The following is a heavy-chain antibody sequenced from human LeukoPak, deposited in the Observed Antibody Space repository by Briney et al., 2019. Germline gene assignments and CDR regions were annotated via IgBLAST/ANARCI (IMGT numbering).Heavy chain of an antibody. CDR2: IYHSGST. CDR3: ARVVLWFGELQGGFDY. V-gene: IGHV4-38-2*02. CDR1: GYSISSGYY. J-gene: IGHJ4*02. Sequence: SETLSLTCTVSGYSISSGYYWGWIRQPPGKGLEWIGSIYHSGSTYYNPSLKSRVTISVDTSKNQFSPKLSSVTAADTAVYYCARVVLWFGELQGGFDYWGQGTLVTVSS. D-gene: IGHD3-10*01.